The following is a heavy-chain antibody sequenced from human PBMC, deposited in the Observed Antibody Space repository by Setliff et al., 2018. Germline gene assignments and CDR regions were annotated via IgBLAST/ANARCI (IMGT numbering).Heavy chain of an antibody. D-gene: IGHD3-3*01. Sequence: PSETQSLTCTVSGGSISSSSYYWGWIRQPPGKGLEWIGSIYYSGSTYYNPSLKSRVTISVDTSKNQFSLKLSSVTAADTAVYYCARDEFLEGSYYYYYYMDVWGKGTTVTVSS. CDR2: IYYSGST. CDR3: ARDEFLEGSYYYYYYMDV. V-gene: IGHV4-39*02. J-gene: IGHJ6*03. CDR1: GGSISSSSYY.